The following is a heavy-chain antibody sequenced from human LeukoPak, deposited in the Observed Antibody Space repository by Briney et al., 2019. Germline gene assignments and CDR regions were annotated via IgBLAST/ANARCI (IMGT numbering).Heavy chain of an antibody. CDR3: ARGNRGSYDY. J-gene: IGHJ4*02. V-gene: IGHV3-74*01. D-gene: IGHD3-16*01. CDR2: MNGDGTTT. CDR1: GFTFSTYW. Sequence: GGSLRLSCAASGFTFSTYWMCWVRQAPGKGLVWVSLMNGDGTTTSYADSVKGRFTISRDNTKNTLYLEMNSLRAEDTAVYYCARGNRGSYDYWGQGTLVTVSS.